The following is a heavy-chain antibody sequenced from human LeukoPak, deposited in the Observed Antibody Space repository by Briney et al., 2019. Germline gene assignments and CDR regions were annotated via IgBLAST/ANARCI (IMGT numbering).Heavy chain of an antibody. V-gene: IGHV3-48*03. CDR2: ISSSGSTI. CDR1: GFTFSSYE. CDR3: AKDGIAVAGWHDAFDI. D-gene: IGHD6-19*01. Sequence: PGGSLRLSCAASGFTFSSYEMNWVRQAPGKGLEWVSYISSSGSTIYYADSVKGRFTISRDNSKNTLYLQMNSLRAEDTAVYYCAKDGIAVAGWHDAFDIWGQGTMVTVSS. J-gene: IGHJ3*02.